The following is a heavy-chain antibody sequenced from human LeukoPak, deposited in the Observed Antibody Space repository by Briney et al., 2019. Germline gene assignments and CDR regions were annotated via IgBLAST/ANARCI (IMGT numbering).Heavy chain of an antibody. CDR1: GYTFTDYY. CDR3: ARLYEGLYHKDV. CDR2: IKCNSGDT. J-gene: IGHJ6*03. D-gene: IGHD3-16*02. V-gene: IGHV1-2*02. Sequence: TSVKVSCKASGYTFTDYYIQWVRQAPGQGPEWMGWIKCNSGDTKYAQKFQGRVTMTRDTSITTAYMELTRLTSDDTAVYYCARLYEGLYHKDVWGKGTTVTVSS.